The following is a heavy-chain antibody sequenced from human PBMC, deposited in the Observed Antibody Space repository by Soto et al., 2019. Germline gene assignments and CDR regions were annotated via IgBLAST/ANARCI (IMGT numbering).Heavy chain of an antibody. V-gene: IGHV1-69*06. D-gene: IGHD3-10*01. CDR3: AGGFMVRGGDAWFDT. CDR1: EGTFSTHA. J-gene: IGHJ5*02. CDR2: IIPLFGTT. Sequence: QVQLEQSGAEVKKPGSSVKVSCKASEGTFSTHAISWVRQAPEEGLEWMGGIIPLFGTTNYAQKFQGRVTIIADKSTSKVSMELISLRSEDTAIYYCAGGFMVRGGDAWFDTWGQGTLVTVSS.